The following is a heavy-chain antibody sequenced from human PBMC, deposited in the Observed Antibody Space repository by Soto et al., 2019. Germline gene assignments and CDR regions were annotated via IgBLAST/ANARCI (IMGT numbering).Heavy chain of an antibody. CDR2: IFDSGST. Sequence: QVQLQESGPGLVKPSEILSLTYTVSGGSISGGIHSWSWIRQPPGKGLEWIGHIFDSGSTYYNPSLKSRLTISVDTSKNQFSLRLNSVTAADTAMYYCAREIMPLTNDWYFDLWGRGTLVTVSS. J-gene: IGHJ2*01. D-gene: IGHD2-8*01. CDR1: GGSISGGIHS. CDR3: AREIMPLTNDWYFDL. V-gene: IGHV4-30-4*01.